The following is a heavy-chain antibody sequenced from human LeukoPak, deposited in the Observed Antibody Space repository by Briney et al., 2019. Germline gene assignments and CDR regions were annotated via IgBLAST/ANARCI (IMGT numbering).Heavy chain of an antibody. Sequence: GGSLRLSCAASGFTFSNVWMNWVRQAPGKGLEWLGRIKKQTEGATTDYIVPVKGRFTISRDDSKNTLYLQMNSPNIEDTAVYYCTTRLLTTNDFWGRGTLVTVSS. CDR2: IKKQTEGATT. V-gene: IGHV3-15*01. D-gene: IGHD3-9*01. CDR1: GFTFSNVW. CDR3: TTRLLTTNDF. J-gene: IGHJ4*02.